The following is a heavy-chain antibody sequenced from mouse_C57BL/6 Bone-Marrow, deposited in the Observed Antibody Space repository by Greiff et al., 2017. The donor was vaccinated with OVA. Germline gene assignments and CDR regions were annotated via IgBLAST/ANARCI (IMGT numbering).Heavy chain of an antibody. D-gene: IGHD2-1*01. CDR3: TREGPLLTRAWFAY. Sequence: EVKVVESGEGLVKPGGSLKLSCAASGFTFSSYAMSWVRQTPEKRLEWVAYISSGGDYIYYADTVKGRFTISRDNARNTLYLQMSSLKSEDTAMYYCTREGPLLTRAWFAYWGQGTLVTVSA. CDR2: ISSGGDYI. J-gene: IGHJ3*01. V-gene: IGHV5-9-1*02. CDR1: GFTFSSYA.